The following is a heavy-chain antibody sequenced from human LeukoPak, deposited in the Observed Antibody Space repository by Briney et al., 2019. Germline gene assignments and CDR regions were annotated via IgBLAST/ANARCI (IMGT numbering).Heavy chain of an antibody. D-gene: IGHD3-10*01. J-gene: IGHJ5*02. Sequence: GGSLRLSCAASGFTFSDYYMSWIRQAPGKGLEWVSYVSSSGSTIYYADSVKGRVTISRDNAKNSLYLQMNSLRAEDTAVYYCARDPDGELLGGPNWFDPWGQGTLVTVSS. V-gene: IGHV3-11*01. CDR1: GFTFSDYY. CDR2: VSSSGSTI. CDR3: ARDPDGELLGGPNWFDP.